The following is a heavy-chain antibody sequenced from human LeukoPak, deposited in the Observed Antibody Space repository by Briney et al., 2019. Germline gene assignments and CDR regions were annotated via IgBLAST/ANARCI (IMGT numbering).Heavy chain of an antibody. CDR2: ISSSANTI. CDR3: AKDRGSGPYATMSYFDY. V-gene: IGHV3-48*01. Sequence: VGSLRLSCAASGFTLTSYSMNWVRQAPGKGLEWVSYISSSANTIYYAASVRGRFTISRDNSKNTLYLQMNSLRAEDTAVYYCAKDRGSGPYATMSYFDYWGQGTLVTVSS. J-gene: IGHJ4*02. CDR1: GFTLTSYS. D-gene: IGHD3-10*01.